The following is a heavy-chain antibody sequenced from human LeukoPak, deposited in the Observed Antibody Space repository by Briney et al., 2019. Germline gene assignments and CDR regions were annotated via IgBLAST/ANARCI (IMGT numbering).Heavy chain of an antibody. CDR3: ARAETSGSYYYYCMDV. J-gene: IGHJ6*03. CDR2: INAGNGNT. CDR1: GYTFTSYV. Sequence: GASVKVSCKASGYTFTSYVMHWVRQAPGQRLEWMGWINAGNGNTKYSQKFQDRVTITTDESTSTAYMELSSLRSEDTAVYYCARAETSGSYYYYCMDVWGKGTTVTVSS. V-gene: IGHV1-3*01. D-gene: IGHD1-26*01.